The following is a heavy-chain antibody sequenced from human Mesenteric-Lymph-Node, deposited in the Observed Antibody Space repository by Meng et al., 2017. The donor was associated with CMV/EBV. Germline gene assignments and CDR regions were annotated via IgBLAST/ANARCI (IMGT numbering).Heavy chain of an antibody. J-gene: IGHJ6*02. D-gene: IGHD2-2*01. CDR3: AKDRYCATTICYPDYYYYGIDV. Sequence: GESLKISCAASGFAFGNYAMHWVRQVPGKGLEWVGVINSEGSRSFYADSVRGRFTISKDNNKHSLYLQMTSLRVEDTALYYCAKDRYCATTICYPDYYYYGIDVWGQGTTVTVSS. CDR2: INSEGSRS. V-gene: IGHV3-43D*03. CDR1: GFAFGNYA.